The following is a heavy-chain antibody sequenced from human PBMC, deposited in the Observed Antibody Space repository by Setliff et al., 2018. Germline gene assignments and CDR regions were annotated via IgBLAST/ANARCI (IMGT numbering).Heavy chain of an antibody. Sequence: SVKVSCKASGGTFRNYGISWVRQAPGQGLEWMGGIIPMFGTTDYAQKFHGRVTIITDESTSTAYMELSSLTSDDTAVYYCAREGVDTRSSTDYRYYMDVWGQGTTVTVSS. CDR3: AREGVDTRSSTDYRYYMDV. D-gene: IGHD5-18*01. J-gene: IGHJ6*03. V-gene: IGHV1-69*05. CDR1: GGTFRNYG. CDR2: IIPMFGTT.